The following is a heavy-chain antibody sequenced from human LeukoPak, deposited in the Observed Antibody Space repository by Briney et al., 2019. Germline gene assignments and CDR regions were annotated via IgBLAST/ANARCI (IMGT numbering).Heavy chain of an antibody. V-gene: IGHV5-51*01. Sequence: GESLKISCNGSHNTFTNYWIGWVRQVPGRGLEWMRIIYPIDSDTKYSPSFQGQVTISADRSINTAYLQWTSLQASDTGIYYCAGRRISLFGFFLGSGTFDLWGQGTLVTVSS. CDR3: AGRRISLFGFFLGSGTFDL. J-gene: IGHJ3*01. CDR1: HNTFTNYW. D-gene: IGHD3-3*01. CDR2: IYPIDSDT.